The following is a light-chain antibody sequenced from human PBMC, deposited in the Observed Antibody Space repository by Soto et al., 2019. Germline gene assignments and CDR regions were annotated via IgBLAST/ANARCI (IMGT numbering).Light chain of an antibody. CDR2: GAS. V-gene: IGKV3-15*01. J-gene: IGKJ3*01. Sequence: EIVMTQSPATLSVSPGERATLSCRASQSVGRNLAWYQQIPGQAPRLLIHGASARPSGVPARFSGSGSGTDFNLTIISLQSEDFAVYYCQQYSDSPITFGPGTTVDLK. CDR3: QQYSDSPIT. CDR1: QSVGRN.